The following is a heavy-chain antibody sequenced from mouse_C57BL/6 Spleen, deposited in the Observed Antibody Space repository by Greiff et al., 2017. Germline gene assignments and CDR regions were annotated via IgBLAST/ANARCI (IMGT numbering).Heavy chain of an antibody. CDR2: INPSSGYT. CDR3: ARSYYGYERYYAMDY. V-gene: IGHV1-4*01. J-gene: IGHJ4*01. CDR1: GYTFTSYT. Sequence: QVQLKQSGAELARPGASVKMSCKASGYTFTSYTMHWVKQRPGQGLEWIGYINPSSGYTKYNQKFKDKATLTADKSSSTAYLQLSSLTSEDSAVYSCARSYYGYERYYAMDYWGQGTSVTVAS. D-gene: IGHD2-2*01.